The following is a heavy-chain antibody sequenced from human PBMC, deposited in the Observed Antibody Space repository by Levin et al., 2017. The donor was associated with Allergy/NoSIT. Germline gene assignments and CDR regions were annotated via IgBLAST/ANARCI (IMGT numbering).Heavy chain of an antibody. Sequence: SETLSLTCAVSGGSISSGGYSWSWIRQPPGKGLEWIGYIYHSGSTYYNPSLKSRVTISVDRSKNQFSLKLSSVTAADTAVYYCARDAYYYDSSGYYYYYGMDVWGQGTTVTVSS. CDR3: ARDAYYYDSSGYYYYYGMDV. CDR1: GGSISSGGYS. CDR2: IYHSGST. D-gene: IGHD3-22*01. V-gene: IGHV4-30-2*01. J-gene: IGHJ6*02.